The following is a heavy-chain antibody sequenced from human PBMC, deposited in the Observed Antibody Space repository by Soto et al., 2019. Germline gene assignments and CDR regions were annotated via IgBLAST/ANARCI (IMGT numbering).Heavy chain of an antibody. CDR3: ARESLPYCGGDCSDLWHYYYGMDV. CDR2: IYYSGST. CDR1: GGSISSGDYY. D-gene: IGHD2-21*02. Sequence: QVQLQESGPGLVKPSQTLSLTCTVSGGSISSGDYYWSWIRQPPGKGLEWIGYIYYSGSTYYNPSLKSRVTISVDTSKNQFSLKLSSVTAADTAVYYCARESLPYCGGDCSDLWHYYYGMDVWGQGTTVTVSS. J-gene: IGHJ6*02. V-gene: IGHV4-30-4*01.